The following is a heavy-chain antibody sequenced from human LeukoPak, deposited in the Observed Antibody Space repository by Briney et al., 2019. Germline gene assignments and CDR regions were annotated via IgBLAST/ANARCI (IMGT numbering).Heavy chain of an antibody. V-gene: IGHV3-48*04. J-gene: IGHJ6*03. CDR3: ARGGEHPTFLSYSMDV. CDR2: ISSSGNTI. CDR1: GFTFSSYS. Sequence: GGSLRLSCAASGFTFSSYSMNWVRQAPGKGLVWVSYISSSGNTIYYADSVKGRFTISRDNAKNSLYLQMNSLRAEDTAVSYWARGGEHPTFLSYSMDVSGEGNPV. D-gene: IGHD2-21*01.